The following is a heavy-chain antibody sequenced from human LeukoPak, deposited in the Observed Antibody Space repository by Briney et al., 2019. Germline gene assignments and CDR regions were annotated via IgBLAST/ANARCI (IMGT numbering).Heavy chain of an antibody. CDR2: IYYSGST. J-gene: IGHJ6*03. CDR1: GGSISSHY. V-gene: IGHV4-59*11. CDR3: ARVPLSGYKAYYYYMDV. Sequence: PSETPSLTCTVSGGSISSHYWSWFRQPPGKGLEWIGYIYYSGSTNYNPSLKSRVTISVDTSKNQFSLKLSSVTAADTAVYYCARVPLSGYKAYYYYMDVWGKGTTVTVSS. D-gene: IGHD3-3*01.